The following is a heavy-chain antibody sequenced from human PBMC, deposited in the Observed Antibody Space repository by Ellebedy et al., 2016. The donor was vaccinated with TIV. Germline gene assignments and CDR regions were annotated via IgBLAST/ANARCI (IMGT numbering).Heavy chain of an antibody. CDR3: ARGGIAVAGGRAFDI. V-gene: IGHV1-2*02. Sequence: AASVKVSCKASGYTFTVYHMHWVRQAPGQGLEWMGWIDPNSGVTSYAQKFQGRVTMTRDTSINTAYMELSRREADDTAVYFCARGGIAVAGGRAFDIWGQGTMVTVSS. D-gene: IGHD6-19*01. CDR1: GYTFTVYH. J-gene: IGHJ3*02. CDR2: IDPNSGVT.